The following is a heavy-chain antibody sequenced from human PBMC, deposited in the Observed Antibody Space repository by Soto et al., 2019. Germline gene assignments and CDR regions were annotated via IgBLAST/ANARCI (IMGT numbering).Heavy chain of an antibody. V-gene: IGHV3-30*18. CDR3: AKEPFGGLLGWFDP. J-gene: IGHJ5*02. D-gene: IGHD3-10*01. CDR2: ISYDGSNK. Sequence: ESGGGVVQPGRSLRLSCAASGFTFSSYGMHWVRQAPGKGLEWVAVISYDGSNKYYADSVKGRFTISRDNSKNTLYLQMNSLRAEDTAVYYCAKEPFGGLLGWFDPWGQGTLVTVSS. CDR1: GFTFSSYG.